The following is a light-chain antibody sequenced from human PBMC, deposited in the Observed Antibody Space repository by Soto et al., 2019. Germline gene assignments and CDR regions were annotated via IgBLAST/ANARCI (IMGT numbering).Light chain of an antibody. J-gene: IGKJ5*01. CDR2: DAS. V-gene: IGKV3-11*01. Sequence: EIVLTQYPATLSLSPGERATLSCRASQSVSSDLAWYQQKPGQAPRLLIYDASNRATGIPARFSGSGSGTDFTLTISSLEPEDFAVYYCQQRSNWHTFGQGTRLEIK. CDR1: QSVSSD. CDR3: QQRSNWHT.